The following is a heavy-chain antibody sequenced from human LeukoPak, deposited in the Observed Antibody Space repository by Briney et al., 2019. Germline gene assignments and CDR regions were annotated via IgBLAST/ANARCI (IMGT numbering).Heavy chain of an antibody. D-gene: IGHD6-19*01. Sequence: GASVKVSCNASGYTFTGYYMHWVRQAPGQGLEWMGWINPNSGGTNYAQKFQGRVTMTRDTSISTAYMELSRLRSDDTAVYYCAREGSSGWYMGAGYYFDYWGQGTLVTVSS. CDR2: INPNSGGT. V-gene: IGHV1-2*02. CDR1: GYTFTGYY. CDR3: AREGSSGWYMGAGYYFDY. J-gene: IGHJ4*02.